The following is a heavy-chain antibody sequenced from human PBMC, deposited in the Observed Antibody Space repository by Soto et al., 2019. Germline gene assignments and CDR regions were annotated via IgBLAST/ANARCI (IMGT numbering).Heavy chain of an antibody. Sequence: QVQLVQSGAEVKKPGASVKVSCKASGYTFADYALHWLRQAPGLGLEWMGWISAGNGNTKYSQEFQGTVTITRDTSASTVYMELSSLRSGDTAVYFCAREVSGYKRRSFDSWGQGTLVTVSS. CDR2: ISAGNGNT. D-gene: IGHD3-22*01. J-gene: IGHJ4*02. V-gene: IGHV1-3*01. CDR1: GYTFADYA. CDR3: AREVSGYKRRSFDS.